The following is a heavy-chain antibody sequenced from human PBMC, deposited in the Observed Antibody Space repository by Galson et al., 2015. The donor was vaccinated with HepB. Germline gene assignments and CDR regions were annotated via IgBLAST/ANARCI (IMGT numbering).Heavy chain of an antibody. V-gene: IGHV3-30*18. CDR3: AKDRSPGYSYGPKVYGMDV. J-gene: IGHJ6*02. Sequence: LRLSCAASGFTFSSYGMHWVRQAPGKGLEWVAVISYDGSNKYYADSVKGRFTISRDNSKNTLYLQMNSLRAEDTAVYYCAKDRSPGYSYGPKVYGMDVWGQGTTVTVSS. D-gene: IGHD5-18*01. CDR1: GFTFSSYG. CDR2: ISYDGSNK.